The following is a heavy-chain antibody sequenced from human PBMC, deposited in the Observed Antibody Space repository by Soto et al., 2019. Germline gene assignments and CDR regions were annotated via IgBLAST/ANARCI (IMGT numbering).Heavy chain of an antibody. CDR3: ATCLFGSGSYTYYYGMDV. V-gene: IGHV1-24*01. J-gene: IGHJ6*02. Sequence: QVQLVQSGAEVKKPGASVKVSCKVSGYTLTELSMHWVRQAPGKGLEWMGGFDPEDGETIYAQKFQGRVTMTEDTSTDTAYMELSSLRSEDTAVYYCATCLFGSGSYTYYYGMDVWGQGTTVTVSS. CDR1: GYTLTELS. D-gene: IGHD3-10*01. CDR2: FDPEDGET.